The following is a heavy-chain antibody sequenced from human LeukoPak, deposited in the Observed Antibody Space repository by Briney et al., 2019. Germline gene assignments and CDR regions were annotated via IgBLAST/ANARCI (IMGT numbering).Heavy chain of an antibody. CDR1: GFPFSNAW. V-gene: IGHV3-15*01. Sequence: SGGSLRLSCAPSGFPFSNAWMSWVRQAPGKGLEWVGRIKSKSHGGTIEYAAPVKGRFTISRDDSKNTLYLQMDSLKTEDTAVYYCSPGGYSGYDYNYWDQGTLVTVSS. J-gene: IGHJ4*02. D-gene: IGHD5-12*01. CDR2: IKSKSHGGTI. CDR3: SPGGYSGYDYNY.